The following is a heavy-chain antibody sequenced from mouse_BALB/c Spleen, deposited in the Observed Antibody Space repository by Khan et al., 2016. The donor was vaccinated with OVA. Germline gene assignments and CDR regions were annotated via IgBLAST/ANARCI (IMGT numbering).Heavy chain of an antibody. Sequence: QVQLKQSGPGLVAPSQSLSITCTVSGYSLSRYNVHWVRQPPGKGLEWLGMIWGGGNTDYNPDIKSRLSIRKDNSKSQVFLKMNRLQTDATAMYFGARSYCRFVGYYAMDYGGQGTSVTVSS. CDR1: GYSLSRYN. V-gene: IGHV2-6-4*01. CDR3: ARSYCRFVGYYAMDY. J-gene: IGHJ4*01. D-gene: IGHD2-14*01. CDR2: IWGGGNT.